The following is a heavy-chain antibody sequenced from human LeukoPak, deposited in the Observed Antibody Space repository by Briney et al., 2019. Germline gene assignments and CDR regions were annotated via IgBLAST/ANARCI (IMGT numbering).Heavy chain of an antibody. V-gene: IGHV3-53*01. J-gene: IGHJ5*02. CDR2: IYSGGST. CDR1: GFIVSGNY. Sequence: SGGSLRLSCAASGFIVSGNYMSWVRQAPGKGLEWVSVIYSGGSTYYADSVKGRFTISRNISRNTLYLQMNSLRAEDTAVYYCARGFRLSAIEDWFDPWGQGTLVTVSS. D-gene: IGHD2-2*02. CDR3: ARGFRLSAIEDWFDP.